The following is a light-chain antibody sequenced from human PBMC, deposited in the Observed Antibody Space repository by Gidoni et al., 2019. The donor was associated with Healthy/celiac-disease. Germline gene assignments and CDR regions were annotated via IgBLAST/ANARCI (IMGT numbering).Light chain of an antibody. CDR1: QSLLHSNGYNY. CDR3: MQALQTPLT. V-gene: IGKV2-28*01. CDR2: LGS. Sequence: DIVMTQSPLSLPVTPGEQASISCRSSQSLLHSNGYNYLDWYLQKPGQSPQLLIDLGSTRASGVPDRFSGSGAGTDFTLKISRVEAEDVGVYYCMQALQTPLTFGGXTKVEIK. J-gene: IGKJ4*01.